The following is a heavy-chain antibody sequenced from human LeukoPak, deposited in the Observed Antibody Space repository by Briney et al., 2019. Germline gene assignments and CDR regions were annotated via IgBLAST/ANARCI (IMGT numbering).Heavy chain of an antibody. J-gene: IGHJ4*02. D-gene: IGHD4-17*01. Sequence: SCKASGGTFSSYAMHWVRQAPGKGLERVAVISYDGSNKYYADSVKGRFTISRDNSKNTLYLQMNSLRAEDTAVYYCARGGPYGDYGKLDYWGQGTLVTVSS. CDR2: ISYDGSNK. CDR1: GGTFSSYA. CDR3: ARGGPYGDYGKLDY. V-gene: IGHV3-30*04.